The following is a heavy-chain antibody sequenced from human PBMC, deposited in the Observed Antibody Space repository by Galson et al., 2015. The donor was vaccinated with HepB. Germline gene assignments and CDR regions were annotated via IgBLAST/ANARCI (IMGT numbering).Heavy chain of an antibody. D-gene: IGHD3-22*01. CDR1: GFTFDDYA. J-gene: IGHJ4*02. CDR2: ISWDSVTK. Sequence: SLRLSCAVSGFTFDDYAMHWVRQAPGKGLEWVSGISWDSVTKNYAVSVKGRFTISRDNAKNSLYLQMNSLRAEDTALYYCTTGDYYDATDYYPFDYWGRGTRVTVSS. V-gene: IGHV3-9*01. CDR3: TTGDYYDATDYYPFDY.